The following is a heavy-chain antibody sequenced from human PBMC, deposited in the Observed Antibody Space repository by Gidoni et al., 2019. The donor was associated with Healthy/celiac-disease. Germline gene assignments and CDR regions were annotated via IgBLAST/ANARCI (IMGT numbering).Heavy chain of an antibody. V-gene: IGHV4-30-4*01. J-gene: IGHJ4*02. CDR3: ARYCSSTSCYLHY. CDR2: IYYSGST. Sequence: WIRQPPGKGLEWIGYIYYSGSTYYNPSLKSRVTISVDTPKNQFSLKLSSVTAADTAVYYCARYCSSTSCYLHYWGQGTLVTVSS. D-gene: IGHD2-2*01.